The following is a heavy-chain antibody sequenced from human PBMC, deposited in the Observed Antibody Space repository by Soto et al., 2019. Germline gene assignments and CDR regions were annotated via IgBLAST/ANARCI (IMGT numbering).Heavy chain of an antibody. Sequence: GGSLRLSCAASGFTFSSYEMNWVRQAPGKGLEWVSYISSSGSTIYYADSVKGRFTISRDNAKNSLYLQMNSLRAEDTAVYYCARDRRGTMIVVAHSFYYYYGMDVWGQGTTVTVSS. CDR3: ARDRRGTMIVVAHSFYYYYGMDV. J-gene: IGHJ6*02. D-gene: IGHD3-22*01. CDR2: ISSSGSTI. CDR1: GFTFSSYE. V-gene: IGHV3-48*03.